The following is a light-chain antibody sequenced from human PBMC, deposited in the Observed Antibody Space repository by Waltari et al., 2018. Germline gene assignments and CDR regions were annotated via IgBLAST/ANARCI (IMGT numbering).Light chain of an antibody. J-gene: IGLJ2*01. CDR1: NIGSKS. V-gene: IGLV3-21*04. CDR3: QVWDGSSDHSVV. Sequence: SYVLTQPPSVSVAPGKTAKITCGGNNIGSKSVPWYQQKPGQAPVLVINYDSDRPSGIPERVSGSNSGNTATLTISRVEAGDEADYYCQVWDGSSDHSVVFGGGTKLTVL. CDR2: YDS.